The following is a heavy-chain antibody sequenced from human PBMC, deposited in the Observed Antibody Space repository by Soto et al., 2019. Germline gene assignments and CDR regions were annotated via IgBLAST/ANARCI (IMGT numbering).Heavy chain of an antibody. V-gene: IGHV1-69*04. CDR3: ARDLRGTPFDY. J-gene: IGHJ4*02. D-gene: IGHD4-17*01. Sequence: SVKVSCKASGGTFSSYTTSWVRQAPGQGLEWMGRIIPILGIANYAQKFQGRVTITADKSTSTAYMELSSLRSEDTAVYYCARDLRGTPFDYWGQGTLVTVSS. CDR2: IIPILGIA. CDR1: GGTFSSYT.